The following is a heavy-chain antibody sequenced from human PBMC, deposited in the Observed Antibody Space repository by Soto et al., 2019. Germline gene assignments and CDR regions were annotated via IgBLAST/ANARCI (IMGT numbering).Heavy chain of an antibody. Sequence: EVQLVESGGGLVQPGGSLKLSCTASAFTLSGSSVHWVRQASGKGLEWVGRIRSKANSYATAYAASVKGSFTISRDDSKNTAYLERNSLQTEDTAVYYCSRLGDYSISSAGYWGQGTLVTVSS. J-gene: IGHJ4*02. CDR3: SRLGDYSISSAGY. D-gene: IGHD6-6*01. CDR2: IRSKANSYAT. V-gene: IGHV3-73*01. CDR1: AFTLSGSS.